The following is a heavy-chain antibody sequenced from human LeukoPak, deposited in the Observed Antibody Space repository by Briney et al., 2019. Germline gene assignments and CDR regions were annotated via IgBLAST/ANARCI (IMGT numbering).Heavy chain of an antibody. V-gene: IGHV5-51*01. CDR3: ARLGLYSSGWFSPSFDY. D-gene: IGHD6-19*01. Sequence: GESLKISCKGSGYSFTSYWIGWVRQMPGKGLEWMGIIYPGDSDTRYSPSFQGQVIISADKSISTAYLQWSSLKASDTAMYYCARLGLYSSGWFSPSFDYWGQGTLVTVSS. CDR1: GYSFTSYW. J-gene: IGHJ4*02. CDR2: IYPGDSDT.